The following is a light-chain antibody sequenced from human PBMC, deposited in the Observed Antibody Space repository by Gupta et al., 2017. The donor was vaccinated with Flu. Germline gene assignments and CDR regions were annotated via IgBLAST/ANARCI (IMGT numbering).Light chain of an antibody. CDR2: DAY. V-gene: IGKV3-11*01. CDR3: QKRSKWPRT. J-gene: IGKJ4*02. CDR1: QSVITY. Sequence: EIVLPQSPATLSLSPGERATLSCRASQSVITYLAWYQQKPGQAPRLLIYDAYNRATGIPARFSGSASGADFTLTIIIRDPEDVAVYYCQKRSKWPRTFGRGTKVEIK.